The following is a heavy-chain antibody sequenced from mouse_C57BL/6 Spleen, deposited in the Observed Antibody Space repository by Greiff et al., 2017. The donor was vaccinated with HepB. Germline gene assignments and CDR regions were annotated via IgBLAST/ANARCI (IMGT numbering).Heavy chain of an antibody. CDR3: AITTVVAFDY. CDR1: GFTFSDYG. J-gene: IGHJ2*01. V-gene: IGHV5-17*01. D-gene: IGHD1-1*01. Sequence: EVQVVESGGGLVKPGGSLKLSCAASGFTFSDYGMHWVRQAPEKGLEWVAYISSGSSTIYYADTVKGRFTISRDNAKNTLFLQMTSLRSEETAMYYCAITTVVAFDYWGQGTTLTVSS. CDR2: ISSGSSTI.